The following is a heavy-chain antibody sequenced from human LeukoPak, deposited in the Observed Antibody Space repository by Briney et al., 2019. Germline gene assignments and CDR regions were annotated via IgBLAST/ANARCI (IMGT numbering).Heavy chain of an antibody. CDR2: INPNSGGT. CDR3: ASDNSCGSFSCGNSYMDV. Sequence: ASVKVSCKASGYTFTDYYMHWVRQAPGQGLEWMGWINPNSGGTNYAQKFQGRVTMTRDTSISTAYMELSRLRSDDTAVYYCASDNSCGSFSCGNSYMDVWGNGTTVTVFS. J-gene: IGHJ6*03. V-gene: IGHV1-2*02. CDR1: GYTFTDYY. D-gene: IGHD2-2*01.